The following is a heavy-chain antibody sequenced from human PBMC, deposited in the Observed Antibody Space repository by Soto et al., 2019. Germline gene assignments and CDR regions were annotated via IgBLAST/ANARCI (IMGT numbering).Heavy chain of an antibody. V-gene: IGHV1-69*13. CDR1: GGTFSSYA. CDR3: ATLQVSAAADPVDY. D-gene: IGHD6-13*01. J-gene: IGHJ4*02. CDR2: IIPIFGTA. Sequence: SVKVSCKASGGTFSSYAISWVRQAPGQGLEWMGGIIPIFGTANYAQKFQGRVTITADESTSTAYMELSSLRSEDTAVYYCATLQVSAAADPVDYWGQGTLVTVSS.